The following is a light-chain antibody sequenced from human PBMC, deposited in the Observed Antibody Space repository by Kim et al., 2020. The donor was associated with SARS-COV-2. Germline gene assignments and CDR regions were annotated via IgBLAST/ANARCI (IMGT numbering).Light chain of an antibody. V-gene: IGLV3-19*01. CDR3: NARDSNDNVV. CDR2: GKN. J-gene: IGLJ2*01. CDR1: SLRSYY. Sequence: VALGQTVRITGQGDSLRSYYATRYQQKPGQAPILVIYGKNNRPSGIPDRFSGSSSGNTASVTTTGTKAGDEADYYCNARDSNDNVVFGGGTQLTVL.